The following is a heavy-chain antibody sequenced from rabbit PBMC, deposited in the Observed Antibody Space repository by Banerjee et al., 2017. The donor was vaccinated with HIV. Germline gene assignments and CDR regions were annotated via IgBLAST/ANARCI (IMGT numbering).Heavy chain of an antibody. Sequence: QEQLVESGGGLVQPGGSLTLTCTASGFSLSSYAMGWVRQAPGKGLEWIGYIGTGGTTYYASWAKGRFTISKTSSTTVTLQMTSLTAADTATYFCARGGFNSAGYVGYAFNLWGPGTLVTVS. V-gene: IGHV1S45*01. CDR2: IGTGGTT. CDR3: ARGGFNSAGYVGYAFNL. D-gene: IGHD6-1*01. J-gene: IGHJ4*01. CDR1: GFSLSSYA.